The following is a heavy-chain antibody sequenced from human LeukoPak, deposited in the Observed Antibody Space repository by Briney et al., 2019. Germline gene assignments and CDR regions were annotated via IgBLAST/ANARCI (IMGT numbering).Heavy chain of an antibody. Sequence: GGSLRLSCAASGFTFSSYEMNWVRQGPGKGLECVSYISSSGSTIYYADSVKGRFTISRDNAKNSLYLQMNSLRAEDTAVYYCARELLGYDSSGYYSWGQGTLVTVSS. D-gene: IGHD3-22*01. J-gene: IGHJ4*02. V-gene: IGHV3-48*03. CDR3: ARELLGYDSSGYYS. CDR2: ISSSGSTI. CDR1: GFTFSSYE.